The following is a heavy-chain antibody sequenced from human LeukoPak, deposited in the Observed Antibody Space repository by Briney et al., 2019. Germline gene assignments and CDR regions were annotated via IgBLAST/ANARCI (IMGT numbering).Heavy chain of an antibody. CDR3: ARGMEQWLLSGYFQH. V-gene: IGHV1-18*01. Sequence: ASVKVSCKASDYTFTNYGITWVRQTPGQGPEWMGWISPYNGNTNYAQKFQGRVTMTADTSTSTAYMELRSLRSDDTAVYYCARGMEQWLLSGYFQHWGQGTLVTVSS. D-gene: IGHD6-19*01. CDR2: ISPYNGNT. J-gene: IGHJ1*01. CDR1: DYTFTNYG.